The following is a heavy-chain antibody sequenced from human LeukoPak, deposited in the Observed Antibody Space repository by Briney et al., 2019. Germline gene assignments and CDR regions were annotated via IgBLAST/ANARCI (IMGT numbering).Heavy chain of an antibody. CDR3: ARGYLVAKH. D-gene: IGHD2-2*01. J-gene: IGHJ4*02. CDR2: ISSSGSTI. CDR1: GFTFSTYA. V-gene: IGHV3-48*04. Sequence: GGSLRLSCAASGFTFSTYAVNWVRQAPGKGLEWVSYISSSGSTIYYADSVKGRFTISRDNAKNSLYLQMNSLRAEDTAVYYCARGYLVAKHWGQGTLVTVSS.